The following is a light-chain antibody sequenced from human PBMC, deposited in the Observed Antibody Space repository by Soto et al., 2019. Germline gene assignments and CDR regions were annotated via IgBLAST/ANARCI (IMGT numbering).Light chain of an antibody. Sequence: QSVLTHPRSVSGSPGQSVTVSCTGTGSDVGGCNYVSWYQQHPGKAPKLMIYGVSKRPSGVPDRFSGSKSGNTASLTISGLQAEDEADYYCCSYAGSYVFGTGTKVTVL. CDR2: GVS. J-gene: IGLJ1*01. CDR1: GSDVGGCNY. V-gene: IGLV2-11*01. CDR3: CSYAGSYV.